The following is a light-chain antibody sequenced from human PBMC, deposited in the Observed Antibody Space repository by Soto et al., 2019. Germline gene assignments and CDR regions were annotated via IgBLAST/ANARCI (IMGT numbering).Light chain of an antibody. Sequence: EIGLTQALSTLLFSPVERAARSYRSSPSVTNFLAWYQQKPGQAPRLLIYGAFNRATGIQARFSGSGSGTDFTLTISSLEPEDSAIYYCQQRTIGHTVSFGQGTRLAIK. J-gene: IGKJ5*01. CDR3: QQRTIGHTVS. CDR2: GAF. V-gene: IGKV3D-11*02. CDR1: PSVTNF.